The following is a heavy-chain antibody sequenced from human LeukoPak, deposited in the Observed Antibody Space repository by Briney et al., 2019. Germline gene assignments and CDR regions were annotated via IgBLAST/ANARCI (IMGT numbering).Heavy chain of an antibody. V-gene: IGHV3-23*01. J-gene: IGHJ6*03. CDR1: GFTFSSYG. CDR2: ISGSGGST. D-gene: IGHD5-18*01. CDR3: AKDRDTAMCYYMDV. Sequence: PGGTLRLSCAASGFTFSSYGMSWVRQAPGKGLEWVSAISGSGGSTYYADSVKGRFTISRDNSKNTLYLQMISLRAEDTAVYYCAKDRDTAMCYYMDVWGKGTTVTISS.